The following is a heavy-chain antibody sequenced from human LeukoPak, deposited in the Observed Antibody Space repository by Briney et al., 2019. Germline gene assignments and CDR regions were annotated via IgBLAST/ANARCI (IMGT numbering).Heavy chain of an antibody. V-gene: IGHV4-39*01. D-gene: IGHD6-6*01. J-gene: IGHJ4*02. CDR1: GGSISSSSYY. CDR2: IYYSGST. Sequence: KPSETLSLTCTVSGGSISSSSYYWGWIRQPPGKGLEWIVSIYYSGSTYYNPSLKSRVTISVDTSKNQFSLKLSSVTAADTAVYYCARHQEYTILLRVYYFDYWGQGTLVTVSS. CDR3: ARHQEYTILLRVYYFDY.